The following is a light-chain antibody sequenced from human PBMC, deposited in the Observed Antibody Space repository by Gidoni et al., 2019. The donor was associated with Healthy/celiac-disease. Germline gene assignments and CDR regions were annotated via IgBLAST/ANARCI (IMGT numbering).Light chain of an antibody. CDR2: AAS. CDR1: QGISSY. CDR3: QQYYSYPRT. J-gene: IGKJ1*01. Sequence: AIRMTKSPSSFSASTGDRVTITFRASQGISSYLAWYQQKPGKAPKLLIYAASTLQSGVPSRFSGSGSGTDFTLTISCLQSEDFATYYCQQYYSYPRTFGQGTKVEIK. V-gene: IGKV1-8*01.